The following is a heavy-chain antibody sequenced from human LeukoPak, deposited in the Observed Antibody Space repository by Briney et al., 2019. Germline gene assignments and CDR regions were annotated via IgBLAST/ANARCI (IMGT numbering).Heavy chain of an antibody. Sequence: SETLSLTCTVSGDSVSSYYWNWIRQPPGKGLEWIGYIHYSGSTNYNPSLKSRLTISVDTPKNQFSLKLSSVTAADTAVYYCARDRGSGYPGVIDYWGQGTLVTVSS. V-gene: IGHV4-59*02. CDR3: ARDRGSGYPGVIDY. CDR1: GDSVSSYY. CDR2: IHYSGST. J-gene: IGHJ4*02. D-gene: IGHD3-22*01.